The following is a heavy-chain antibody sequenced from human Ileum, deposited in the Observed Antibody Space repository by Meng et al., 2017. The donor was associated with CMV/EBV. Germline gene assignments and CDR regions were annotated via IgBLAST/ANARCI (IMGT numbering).Heavy chain of an antibody. Sequence: QVQVLQPGAEVKTPGASVKVSCKASGYTLTSYYIHWVRQAPGQGLEWMGWINPNNGDTNYAQKFQGGVTMTRDTSINTAYMEVTSADTAVYYCARGANYASYRVDYWGQGTLVTVSS. CDR2: INPNNGDT. D-gene: IGHD1-7*01. V-gene: IGHV1-2*02. J-gene: IGHJ4*02. CDR1: GYTLTSYY. CDR3: ARGANYASYRVDY.